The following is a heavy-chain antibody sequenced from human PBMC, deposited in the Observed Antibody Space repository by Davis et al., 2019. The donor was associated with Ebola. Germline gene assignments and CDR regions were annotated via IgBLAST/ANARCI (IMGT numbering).Heavy chain of an antibody. D-gene: IGHD1-7*01. V-gene: IGHV3-7*04. J-gene: IGHJ4*02. Sequence: PGGSLRLSCAASGFTFSRYWMTWVRQASGKGLEWVANIRGDGGEKVYADSVRGRFTISRDNAKHSLYLQMNSLRAEDTALYYCVGGNWNYDDNFDCWGQGTLVTVSS. CDR1: GFTFSRYW. CDR2: IRGDGGEK. CDR3: VGGNWNYDDNFDC.